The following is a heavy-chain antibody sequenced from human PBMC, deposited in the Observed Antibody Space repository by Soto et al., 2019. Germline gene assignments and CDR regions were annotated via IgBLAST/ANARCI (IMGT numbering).Heavy chain of an antibody. Sequence: ASVKVSCKASGGTFSSYAISWVRQAPGQGLEWMGGIIPIFGTANYAQKFQGRVTITADESTSTAYMELSSLRSEDTAVYYCARDIGVRGIAAAGSPIYYYYYYGMDVWGQGTTVTVSS. CDR1: GGTFSSYA. CDR3: ARDIGVRGIAAAGSPIYYYYYYGMDV. V-gene: IGHV1-69*13. J-gene: IGHJ6*02. D-gene: IGHD6-13*01. CDR2: IIPIFGTA.